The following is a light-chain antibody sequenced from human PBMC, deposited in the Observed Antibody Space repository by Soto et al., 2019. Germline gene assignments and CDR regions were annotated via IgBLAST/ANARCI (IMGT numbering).Light chain of an antibody. V-gene: IGLV2-14*01. CDR3: NSYGSTSTRYV. CDR1: SSDVGGYNY. J-gene: IGLJ1*01. Sequence: QSALTQPASVSGSPGPSITISCTGTSSDVGGYNYVSWYQQHPGKAPKLMIYEVSNRPSGVSNRFSGSKSGNTASLTISGLQAEDEADYFCNSYGSTSTRYVFGTGTKVTVL. CDR2: EVS.